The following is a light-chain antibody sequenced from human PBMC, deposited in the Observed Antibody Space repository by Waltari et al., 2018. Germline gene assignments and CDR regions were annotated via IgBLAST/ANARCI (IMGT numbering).Light chain of an antibody. CDR2: GAS. J-gene: IGKJ4*01. CDR1: QSVSTY. CDR3: QRYNNSPLT. Sequence: VILTQSPSTRSLSPGERAPLSCRASQSVSTYLAWYQQKPGQAPRLLIYGASSRATGIPDRFGGSGSGTDFTLTISSLEPEDSAFYYCQRYNNSPLTFGGGTKVEIK. V-gene: IGKV3-20*01.